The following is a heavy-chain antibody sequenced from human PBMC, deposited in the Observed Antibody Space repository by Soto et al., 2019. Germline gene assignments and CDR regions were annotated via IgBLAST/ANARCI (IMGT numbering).Heavy chain of an antibody. Sequence: PGGSLRLSCAASGFTFSPFWMHWVRQAPGKGLVWLSHINSDGSTIVYADSVKGRFTISRDNAKNTLYLQMNSLRVEDTAVYYCVRDRGHPDSFDLWGQGTIVTVSS. CDR3: VRDRGHPDSFDL. CDR1: GFTFSPFW. V-gene: IGHV3-74*01. J-gene: IGHJ3*01. D-gene: IGHD3-10*01. CDR2: INSDGSTI.